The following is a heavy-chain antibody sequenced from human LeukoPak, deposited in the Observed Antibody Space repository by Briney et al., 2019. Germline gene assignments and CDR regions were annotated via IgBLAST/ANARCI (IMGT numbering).Heavy chain of an antibody. CDR1: GGSISSGGYY. D-gene: IGHD3-10*01. Sequence: SETLSLTCTVSGGSISSGGYYWSWIRQPPGKGLEWIGYVYHSGSTYYNPSLKSRVTISVDRSKNQFSLKLSSVTAADTAVYYCARDRDWFDPWGQGTLVTVSS. CDR2: VYHSGST. V-gene: IGHV4-30-2*01. CDR3: ARDRDWFDP. J-gene: IGHJ5*02.